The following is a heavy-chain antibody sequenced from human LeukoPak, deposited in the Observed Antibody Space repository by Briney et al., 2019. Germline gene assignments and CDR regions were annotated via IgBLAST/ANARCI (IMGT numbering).Heavy chain of an antibody. CDR3: ARRGAYCSGGSCYDYFDY. CDR1: GGTFSSYA. CDR2: IIPIFGTA. J-gene: IGHJ4*02. V-gene: IGHV1-69*13. Sequence: ASVKVSCTASGGTFSSYAISWVRQAPGQGLEWMGGIIPIFGTANYAQKFQGRVTITADESTSTAYMELSSLRSEDTAVYYCARRGAYCSGGSCYDYFDYWGQGTLVTVSS. D-gene: IGHD2-15*01.